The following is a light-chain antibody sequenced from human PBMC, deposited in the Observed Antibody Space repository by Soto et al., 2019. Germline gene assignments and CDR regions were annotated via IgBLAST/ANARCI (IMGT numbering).Light chain of an antibody. J-gene: IGKJ1*01. V-gene: IGKV2-28*01. CDR3: MQGLHGPWT. CDR2: LSF. Sequence: DVVMTQSPLSLPVTPGEPASISCRSSQSLLHSNGNTYLDWYLQKPGQSPQLLIYLSFNRASGVPDRFSGSGTGTDFTLKIRRVEAEDVGVYYCMQGLHGPWTFGQGTKVEIK. CDR1: QSLLHSNGNTY.